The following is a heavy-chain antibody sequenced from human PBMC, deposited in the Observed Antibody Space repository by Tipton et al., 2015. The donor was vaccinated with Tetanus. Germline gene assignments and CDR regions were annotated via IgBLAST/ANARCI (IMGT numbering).Heavy chain of an antibody. V-gene: IGHV4-59*01. D-gene: IGHD1-14*01. J-gene: IGHJ4*02. CDR3: ARGTGDY. CDR2: IYYSGST. Sequence: LRLSCTVSGGSISSYYWSWIRQPPGKGLEWIWYIYYSGSTNYNPSLKSRVTISVDTSKNQFSLKLSSVTAADTAVYYCARGTGDYWGQGTLVTVSS. CDR1: GGSISSYY.